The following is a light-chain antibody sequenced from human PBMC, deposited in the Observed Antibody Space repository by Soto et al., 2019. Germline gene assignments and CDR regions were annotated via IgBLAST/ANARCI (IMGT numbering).Light chain of an antibody. J-gene: IGKJ4*01. Sequence: ESVLTQSPSTLSVSPGGRAALCCRASQSVSSYLAWYQQKPGQGPRLLTYDASNRATGIPARFSGSGSGTDFTLTITILEPEDFAVYYCQQRSDWPHTFGGGTKVDIK. CDR3: QQRSDWPHT. CDR2: DAS. V-gene: IGKV3-11*01. CDR1: QSVSSY.